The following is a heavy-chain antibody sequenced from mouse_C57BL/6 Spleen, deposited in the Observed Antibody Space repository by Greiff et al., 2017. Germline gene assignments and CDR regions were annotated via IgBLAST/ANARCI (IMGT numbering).Heavy chain of an antibody. V-gene: IGHV1-26*01. Sequence: EVQLQQSGPELVKPGASVKISCKASGYTFTDYYMNWVKQSHGKSLEWIGDINPNNGGTSYNQKFKGKATLTVDKSSSTAYMELRSLTSEDSAVYYCARPQYGSSYDYYAMDYWGQGTSVTVSS. J-gene: IGHJ4*01. D-gene: IGHD1-1*01. CDR1: GYTFTDYY. CDR2: INPNNGGT. CDR3: ARPQYGSSYDYYAMDY.